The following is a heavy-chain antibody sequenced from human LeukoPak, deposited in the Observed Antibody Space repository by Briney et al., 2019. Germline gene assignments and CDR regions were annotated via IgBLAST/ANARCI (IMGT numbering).Heavy chain of an antibody. V-gene: IGHV4-59*01. Sequence: SETLSLTCTVSGGSISSYYWSWIRQPPGKGLEWIGYIYYSGSTNYNPSLKSRVTISVDTSKNQFSLKLSSVTAADTAVYYCARSREGYYGMDVWGQGTTVTVSS. J-gene: IGHJ6*02. CDR3: ARSREGYYGMDV. CDR1: GGSISSYY. CDR2: IYYSGST.